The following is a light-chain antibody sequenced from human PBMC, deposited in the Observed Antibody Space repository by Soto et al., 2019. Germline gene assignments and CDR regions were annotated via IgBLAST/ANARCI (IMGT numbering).Light chain of an antibody. CDR1: QSLSSTY. Sequence: EIVLTQSPGTLSLSPGERATLSCRASQSLSSTYLAWYQQKPGQAPRLLIYGASSRATGIPDRFIGSGSATDFTLTISRLEPEDFAVYHGQQYGNSPPTFGGGTKVEI. CDR3: QQYGNSPPT. CDR2: GAS. J-gene: IGKJ4*01. V-gene: IGKV3-20*01.